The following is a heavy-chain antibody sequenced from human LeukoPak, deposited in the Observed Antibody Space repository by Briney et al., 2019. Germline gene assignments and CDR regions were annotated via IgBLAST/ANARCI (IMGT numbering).Heavy chain of an antibody. CDR2: IKFDESEK. CDR1: GFTISSFW. D-gene: IGHD1-1*01. CDR3: SRVTTNGYFEY. V-gene: IGHV3-7*04. Sequence: GGSLRLSCAASGFTISSFWMGWVRQSPGKGLEWVASIKFDESEKHHVDSVEGRFTISRDNAKSSLYLQMNSLRAEDTAVYFCSRVTTNGYFEYWGQGTLVTVSS. J-gene: IGHJ4*02.